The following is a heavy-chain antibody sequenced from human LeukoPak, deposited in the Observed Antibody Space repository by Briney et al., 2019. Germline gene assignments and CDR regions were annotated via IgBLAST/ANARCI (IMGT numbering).Heavy chain of an antibody. CDR1: GGPISSGDYY. V-gene: IGHV4-30-4*08. J-gene: IGHJ3*02. CDR2: IDYSGST. CDR3: ARHSFGAFDI. D-gene: IGHD2-21*01. Sequence: QASETLSLTCTVSGGPISSGDYYWSWIRQPPGKGLEWIGFIDYSGSTYYNPSLKSRVTITGATSQNKCSLTLRALTAADTAVYYCARHSFGAFDIWGQGTMVTVSS.